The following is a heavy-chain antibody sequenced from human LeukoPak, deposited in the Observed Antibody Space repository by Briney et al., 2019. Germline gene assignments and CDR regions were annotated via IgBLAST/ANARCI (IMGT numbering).Heavy chain of an antibody. CDR2: ISAYNSNT. CDR3: ARGGGY. CDR1: VYTFTSYG. J-gene: IGHJ4*02. Sequence: GASVKVSCKASVYTFTSYGISWVRQALGQWLEWMVGISAYNSNTNYAQKLQGRVTRTTDTTTSTAYMERRSLRSDDTAVYYCARGGGYWGQGTLVTVSS. D-gene: IGHD6-25*01. V-gene: IGHV1-18*01.